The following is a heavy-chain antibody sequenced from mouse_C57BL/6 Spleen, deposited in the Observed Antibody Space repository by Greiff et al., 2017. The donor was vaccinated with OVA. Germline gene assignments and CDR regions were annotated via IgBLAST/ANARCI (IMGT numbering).Heavy chain of an antibody. CDR3: ARIPFITTGRGCAY. J-gene: IGHJ3*01. D-gene: IGHD1-1*01. CDR2: ISSGGSYT. Sequence: EVKLVESGGDLVKPGGSLKLSCAASGFTFSSYGMSWVRQTPDKRLEWVATISSGGSYTYYPDSVKGRFTISRDNAKNTLYLQMSSLKSEDTAMYYCARIPFITTGRGCAYWGQETLGTVSA. CDR1: GFTFSSYG. V-gene: IGHV5-6*01.